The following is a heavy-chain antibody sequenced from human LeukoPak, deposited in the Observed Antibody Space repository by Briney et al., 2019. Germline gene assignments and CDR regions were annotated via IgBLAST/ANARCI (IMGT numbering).Heavy chain of an antibody. V-gene: IGHV3-15*01. J-gene: IGHJ4*02. CDR3: NTCSGGSCYSDY. Sequence: PGGSLRLSCAASAFSFSNAWMSWVRQAPGKGLEWVGRIKSKTTGGTTDFAAPVKGRFTISRDDSKNTLYLQMNSLKIEDTAVYYCNTCSGGSCYSDYWGQGTLVTVSS. CDR2: IKSKTTGGTT. D-gene: IGHD2-15*01. CDR1: AFSFSNAW.